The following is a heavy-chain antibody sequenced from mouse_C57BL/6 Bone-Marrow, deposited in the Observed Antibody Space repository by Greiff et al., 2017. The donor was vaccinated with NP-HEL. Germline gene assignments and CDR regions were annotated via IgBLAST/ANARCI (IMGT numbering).Heavy chain of an antibody. J-gene: IGHJ4*01. V-gene: IGHV5-15*01. D-gene: IGHD1-1*01. CDR3: ARYYYGSSYVDY. CDR1: GFTFSDYG. CDR2: ISNLAYSI. Sequence: VQLKESGGGLVQPGGSLKLSCAASGFTFSDYGMAWVRQAPRKGPEWVAFISNLAYSIYYADTVTGRFTISRENAKNTLYLEMSSLRSEDTAMYYCARYYYGSSYVDYWGQGTSVTVSS.